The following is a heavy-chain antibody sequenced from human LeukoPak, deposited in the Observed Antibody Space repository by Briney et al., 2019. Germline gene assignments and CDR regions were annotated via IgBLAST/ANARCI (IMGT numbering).Heavy chain of an antibody. CDR2: INPNSGGT. CDR1: GYTFTGYY. CDR3: ARDLMVRGPKNFDY. Sequence: GASVKVSCKASGYTFTGYYMHWVRQAPGQGLEWMGWINPNSGGTNYAQKFQGRVTMTRDTSISTAYMELSRLRSDDTAVYYCARDLMVRGPKNFDYWGQGTLVTVSS. J-gene: IGHJ4*02. V-gene: IGHV1-2*02. D-gene: IGHD3-10*01.